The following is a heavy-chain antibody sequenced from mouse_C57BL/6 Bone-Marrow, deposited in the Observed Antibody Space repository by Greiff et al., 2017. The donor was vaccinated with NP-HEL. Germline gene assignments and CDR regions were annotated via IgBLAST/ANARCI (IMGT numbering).Heavy chain of an antibody. CDR2: IYPSDGET. CDR3: ARSAH. D-gene: IGHD6-1*01. V-gene: IGHV1-61*01. J-gene: IGHJ2*01. CDR1: GYTFTSYW. Sequence: VQLHQPGAELVRPGSSVKLSCKASGYTFTSYWMDWVKQRPGQGLEWIGNIYPSDGETHYNQKFKDKATLTVDQSSSTAYMQLSNLTSEDSAVYYGARSAHWGQGTTLTVSS.